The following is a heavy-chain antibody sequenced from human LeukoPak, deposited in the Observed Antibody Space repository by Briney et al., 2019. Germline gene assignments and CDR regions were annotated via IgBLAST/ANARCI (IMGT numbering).Heavy chain of an antibody. CDR2: VYYSGST. D-gene: IGHD3-10*01. CDR3: SVNSAKHTFDI. V-gene: IGHV4-59*08. J-gene: IGHJ3*02. Sequence: SETLSLTCTVSGGSISTYYWSWVRQSPGKGLEWIGSVYYSGSTNYSPYPQSRVRIPVATTKKKFPFDLSSMTGADRAVYYCSVNSAKHTFDIWGQGTMVTVSS. CDR1: GGSISTYY.